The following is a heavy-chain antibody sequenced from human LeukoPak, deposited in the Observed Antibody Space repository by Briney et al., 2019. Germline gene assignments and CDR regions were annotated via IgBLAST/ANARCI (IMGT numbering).Heavy chain of an antibody. CDR3: ARYDRDWYYYGMDV. CDR2: IYYSGST. V-gene: IGHV4-59*01. CDR1: GGSISSYY. J-gene: IGHJ6*02. Sequence: ASETLSLTCTVSGGSISSYYWSWIRQPPGKGLEWIGYIYYSGSTNYNPSLKSRVTISLDTSKNQFSLKLSSVTAADTAVYYCARYDRDWYYYGMDVWGQGTTVTVSS. D-gene: IGHD3/OR15-3a*01.